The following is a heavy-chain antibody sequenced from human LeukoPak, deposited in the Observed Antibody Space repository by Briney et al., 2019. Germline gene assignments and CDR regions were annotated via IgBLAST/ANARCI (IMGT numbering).Heavy chain of an antibody. D-gene: IGHD6-19*01. V-gene: IGHV1-2*02. CDR1: GYTFTGYY. Sequence: GASVKVSCKASGYTFTGYYMHWVRQAPGQGLEWMGWINPNSGGTNYAQKFQGRVTMTRDTSISTAYMELSRLRSDDTAVYYCARDRVLELRGAVAGSPVYWGQGTLVTVSS. CDR3: ARDRVLELRGAVAGSPVY. CDR2: INPNSGGT. J-gene: IGHJ4*02.